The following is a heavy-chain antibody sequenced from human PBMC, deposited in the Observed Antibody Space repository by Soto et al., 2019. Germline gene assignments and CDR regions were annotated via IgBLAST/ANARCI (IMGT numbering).Heavy chain of an antibody. CDR2: IYSGGST. V-gene: IGHV3-66*01. D-gene: IGHD4-17*01. J-gene: IGHJ4*02. CDR3: ARAPLYGGQAF. Sequence: EVQLEESGGDLVQPGGSLRLSCAASGFSLNSDCMTWVRQAPGKGLEWVSVIYSGGSTYYTDSVKGRFTISRDNSKNTLYLQMNSLRAEDTAVYYCARAPLYGGQAFWGQGTLVTVS. CDR1: GFSLNSDC.